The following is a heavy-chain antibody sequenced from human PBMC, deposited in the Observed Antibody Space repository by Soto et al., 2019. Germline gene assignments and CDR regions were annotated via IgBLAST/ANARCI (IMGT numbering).Heavy chain of an antibody. Sequence: QVQLVQSGAEVKKPGSSVKVSCKASGGTFSSYTISWVRQAPGQGLEWMGRIIPILGIANYAQKFQGRVTITAEKSTSTAYMELSSLRSEDTAVYYCAARYSGYDYFSDYWGQGTLVTVSS. CDR2: IIPILGIA. CDR1: GGTFSSYT. J-gene: IGHJ4*02. V-gene: IGHV1-69*02. CDR3: AARYSGYDYFSDY. D-gene: IGHD5-12*01.